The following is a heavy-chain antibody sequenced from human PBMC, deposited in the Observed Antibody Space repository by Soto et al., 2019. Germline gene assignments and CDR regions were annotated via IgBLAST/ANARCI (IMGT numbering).Heavy chain of an antibody. CDR1: GFTFNNKW. CDR3: ARGGAMGVDY. CDR2: IDGAAATT. V-gene: IGHV3-74*01. D-gene: IGHD1-26*01. Sequence: GGSLRLSCTASGFTFNNKWMHWVRQAPGKGLVWLSRIDGAAATTNYADSVKGRFTISRDNAKNIVFLHVNGLTDEDTAVYYCARGGAMGVDYWGQGTLVTVSS. J-gene: IGHJ4*02.